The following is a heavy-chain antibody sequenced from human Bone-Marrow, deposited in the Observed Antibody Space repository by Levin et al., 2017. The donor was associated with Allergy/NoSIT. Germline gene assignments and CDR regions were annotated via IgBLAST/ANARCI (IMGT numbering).Heavy chain of an antibody. D-gene: IGHD6-13*01. CDR3: ARAAGAAGRGGLDV. CDR2: ITTTSHNI. J-gene: IGHJ6*02. Sequence: GESLKISCATSGFPFSTYGMAWVRQAPGKGLEWVASITTTSHNIHSADSMKGLFTISRDNSNNSLSLQMNRLRGEATAVYYCARAAGAAGRGGLDVWGQGATVTVSS. V-gene: IGHV3-21*01. CDR1: GFPFSTYG.